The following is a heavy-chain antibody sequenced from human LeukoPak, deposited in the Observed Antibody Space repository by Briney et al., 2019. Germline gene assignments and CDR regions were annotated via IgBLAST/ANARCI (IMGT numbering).Heavy chain of an antibody. Sequence: KPSETLSLTCTVSGGSISSGGYYWSWIRQPPGKGLEWIGYIYHSGSTYYNPSLKSRVTISVDRSKNQFSLKLSSVTAADTAVYYCARARRSSSRPDASDIWGQGTMVTVSS. CDR1: GGSISSGGYY. J-gene: IGHJ3*02. CDR2: IYHSGST. CDR3: ARARRSSSRPDASDI. V-gene: IGHV4-30-2*01. D-gene: IGHD6-13*01.